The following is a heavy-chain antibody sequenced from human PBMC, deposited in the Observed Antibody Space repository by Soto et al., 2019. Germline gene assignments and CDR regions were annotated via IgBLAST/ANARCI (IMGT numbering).Heavy chain of an antibody. V-gene: IGHV4-30-4*01. J-gene: IGHJ4*02. D-gene: IGHD3-10*01. CDR3: ARGPSGDKVDY. CDR1: GDSISNGDYP. CDR2: IYNSVNT. Sequence: QVQLQESGPGLVEPSQTLSLTCTVSGDSISNGDYPWSWIRQPPGKDLEWIGHIYNSVNTYSNPSLKSRVTISADTSKNQFSLKLSSVTAADTAVYYCARGPSGDKVDYWGQGTLVTVSS.